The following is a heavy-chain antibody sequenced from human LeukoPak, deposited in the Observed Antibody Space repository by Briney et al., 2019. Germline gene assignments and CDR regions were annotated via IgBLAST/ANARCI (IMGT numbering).Heavy chain of an antibody. CDR1: GFTFSSYA. V-gene: IGHV3-23*01. J-gene: IGHJ4*02. CDR3: AKTQTYYYGSGSYPDY. D-gene: IGHD3-10*01. Sequence: GGSLRLSCAASGFTFSSYAMSWVRQAPGKGLEWVSAISGSGGSTYYADSVKGRFTISRDNSKNTLYLQMSSLRAEDTAVYYCAKTQTYYYGSGSYPDYWGQGTLVTVSS. CDR2: ISGSGGST.